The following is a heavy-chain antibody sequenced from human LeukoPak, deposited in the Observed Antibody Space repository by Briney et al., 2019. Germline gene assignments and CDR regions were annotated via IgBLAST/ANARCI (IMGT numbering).Heavy chain of an antibody. V-gene: IGHV3-23*01. D-gene: IGHD5-18*01. CDR3: AKDRGYSYGCFDY. CDR2: ISGSGGST. CDR1: GFTFSSYA. J-gene: IGHJ4*02. Sequence: GRSLRLSCAASGFTFSSYAMSWVRQAPGKGLEWVSAISGSGGSTYYADSVKGRFTISRDNSKNTLYLQMNSLRAEDTAVYYCAKDRGYSYGCFDYWGQGTLVTVSS.